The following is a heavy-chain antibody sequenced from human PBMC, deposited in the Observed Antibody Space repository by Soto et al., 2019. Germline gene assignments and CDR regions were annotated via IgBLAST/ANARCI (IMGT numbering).Heavy chain of an antibody. Sequence: EVQLVASGGGLVQPGGSLRLSCAASGFTFSTFWMNWVRQAPGKGLEWLANIRHDGSQMYYADSVKGRFTISRDNSRNSLFLHMNSLRAGATAVYYCTTGHYSNPLGGQGTLVTVSS. CDR2: IRHDGSQM. J-gene: IGHJ4*02. CDR1: GFTFSTFW. D-gene: IGHD4-4*01. V-gene: IGHV3-7*01. CDR3: TTGHYSNPL.